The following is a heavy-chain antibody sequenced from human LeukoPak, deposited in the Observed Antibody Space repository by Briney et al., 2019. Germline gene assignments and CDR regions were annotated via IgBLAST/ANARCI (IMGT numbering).Heavy chain of an antibody. D-gene: IGHD5-12*01. Sequence: SETLSLTCTVSGGSISSSSYYWGWIRQPPGKGLEWIGSIYYSGSTYYNPSLKSRVTISVDTSKNQFSLKLSSVTAADTAVCYCARATTYKATIDYWGQGTLVTVSS. J-gene: IGHJ4*02. CDR2: IYYSGST. V-gene: IGHV4-39*07. CDR3: ARATTYKATIDY. CDR1: GGSISSSSYY.